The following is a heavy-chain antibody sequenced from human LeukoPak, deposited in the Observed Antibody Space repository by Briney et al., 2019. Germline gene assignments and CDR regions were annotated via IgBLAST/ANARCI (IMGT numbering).Heavy chain of an antibody. CDR1: GISFSTYY. J-gene: IGHJ4*02. D-gene: IGHD3-10*01. V-gene: IGHV3-23*01. CDR2: ISGSDYST. CDR3: AKFGSGSYYRHFDS. Sequence: PGGSLGLSCAASGISFSTYYMNLVRQAPGKGLEWVSVISGSDYSTYYADSVRGRFTISRDNSKNTLCLQMNSLRAEDTAVYYCAKFGSGSYYRHFDSWGQGTLVTVSS.